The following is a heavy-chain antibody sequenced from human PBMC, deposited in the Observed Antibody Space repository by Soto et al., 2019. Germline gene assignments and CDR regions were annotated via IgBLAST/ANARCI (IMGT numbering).Heavy chain of an antibody. CDR1: GYSFTSYW. CDR3: ARPEAAAGTGYYYYGMDV. V-gene: IGHV5-10-1*01. CDR2: IDPSDSYT. J-gene: IGHJ6*02. D-gene: IGHD6-13*01. Sequence: PGESLKISCKGSGYSFTSYWISWVRQMPGKGLEWMGRIDPSDSYTNYSPSFQGHVTISADKSISTAYLQWSSLKASDTAMYYCARPEAAAGTGYYYYGMDVWGQGTTVTV.